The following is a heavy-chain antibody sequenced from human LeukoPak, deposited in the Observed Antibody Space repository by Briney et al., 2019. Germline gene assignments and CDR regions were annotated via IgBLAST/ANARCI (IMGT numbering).Heavy chain of an antibody. CDR3: ARSRFGVAKSGMDV. Sequence: PSQTLSLTCTVSGGSISSGDYYWSWIRQPPGKGLEWIGYIYYSGSTYYNPSLKSRATISVDTSKNQFSLKLSSVTAADTAVYYCARSRFGVAKSGMDVWGKGTTVTVSS. CDR2: IYYSGST. V-gene: IGHV4-30-4*08. J-gene: IGHJ6*04. CDR1: GGSISSGDYY. D-gene: IGHD3-3*01.